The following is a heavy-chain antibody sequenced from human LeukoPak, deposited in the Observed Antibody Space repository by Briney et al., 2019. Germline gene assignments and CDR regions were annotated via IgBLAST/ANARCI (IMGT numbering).Heavy chain of an antibody. D-gene: IGHD2-2*01. CDR2: INPNSGGT. Sequence: ASVKVSCKASGYTFTGYYMHWVRQAPGQGLEWMGWINPNSGGTNYAQKFQGRVTMTRDTSISTAYMELSRLRSDDTAVYYCARGAQRYCSSTSCYWGPNWFDPWGQGTLVTVSS. V-gene: IGHV1-2*02. CDR1: GYTFTGYY. CDR3: ARGAQRYCSSTSCYWGPNWFDP. J-gene: IGHJ5*02.